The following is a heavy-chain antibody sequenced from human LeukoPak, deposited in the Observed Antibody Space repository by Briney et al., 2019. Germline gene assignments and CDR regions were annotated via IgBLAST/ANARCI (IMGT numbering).Heavy chain of an antibody. D-gene: IGHD3-9*01. CDR2: IKSKTDGGTT. Sequence: GGSLRLSCAVSEFPFSKAWMSWVRQAPGKGLEWVGRIKSKTDGGTTDYAAPVKGRFTISRDDSKNTLYLQMNSLKTEDTAVYYCTTVARILRYFDWPSEGFDYWGQGTLVTVSS. V-gene: IGHV3-15*01. J-gene: IGHJ4*02. CDR3: TTVARILRYFDWPSEGFDY. CDR1: EFPFSKAW.